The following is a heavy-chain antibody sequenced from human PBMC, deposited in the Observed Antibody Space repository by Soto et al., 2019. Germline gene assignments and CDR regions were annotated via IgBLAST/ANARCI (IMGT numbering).Heavy chain of an antibody. CDR2: ISYDGSNK. D-gene: IGHD6-19*01. CDR3: AKDRRIAVAGTGYFQH. J-gene: IGHJ1*01. V-gene: IGHV3-30*18. CDR1: GFTFSSYG. Sequence: QVQLVESGGGVVQPGRSLRLSCAASGFTFSSYGMHWVRQAPGKGLEWVAVISYDGSNKYYADSVKGRFTISRDNSKNTLYLQMNSLRAEDTAVYYCAKDRRIAVAGTGYFQHWCQGTLVTVSS.